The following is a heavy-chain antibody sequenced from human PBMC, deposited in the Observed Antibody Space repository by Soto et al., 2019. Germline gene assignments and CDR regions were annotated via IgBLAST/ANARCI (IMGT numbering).Heavy chain of an antibody. CDR3: ARRIPTAGLFDY. CDR2: IYYSGST. Sequence: SETLSLTCTVSGGSIISYYWSWIRQPPGKGLEWIGYIYYSGSTNYNPSLQSRVTISVDTSKNQFSLKLTSVTAADTAVYYCARRIPTAGLFDYWGHGTLVTVSS. D-gene: IGHD6-13*01. V-gene: IGHV4-59*01. J-gene: IGHJ4*01. CDR1: GGSIISYY.